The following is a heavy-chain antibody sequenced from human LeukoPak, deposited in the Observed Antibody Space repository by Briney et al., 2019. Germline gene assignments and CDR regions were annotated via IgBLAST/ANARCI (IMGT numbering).Heavy chain of an antibody. D-gene: IGHD2-21*02. Sequence: GESLKISCKGSGYSFTDYWIGWVRQMPGKALERMGIIYPGDSDTRYSPSFQGQVTISVDKSISTAYLQWSSLKASDSAMYYCARGLIKGDSRSAFDLWGQGTMVTVSS. CDR2: IYPGDSDT. CDR1: GYSFTDYW. V-gene: IGHV5-51*01. CDR3: ARGLIKGDSRSAFDL. J-gene: IGHJ3*01.